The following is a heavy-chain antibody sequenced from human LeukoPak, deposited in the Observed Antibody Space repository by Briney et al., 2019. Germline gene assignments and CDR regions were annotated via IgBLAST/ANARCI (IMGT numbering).Heavy chain of an antibody. V-gene: IGHV3-7*02. CDR3: ARGGSGDYNRNFDY. Sequence: GGSLRLSCAASGFTFSNYWMSWVRQAPGKGLEWVANIKQDGSAKYYVDSVKGRFTISRDNAKNSLYLQMNSLRAEDTAVYYCARGGSGDYNRNFDYWGQGTLVTVSS. CDR1: GFTFSNYW. J-gene: IGHJ4*02. CDR2: IKQDGSAK. D-gene: IGHD4-17*01.